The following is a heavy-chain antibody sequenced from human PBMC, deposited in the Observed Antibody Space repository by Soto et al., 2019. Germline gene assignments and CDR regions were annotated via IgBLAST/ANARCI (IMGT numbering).Heavy chain of an antibody. V-gene: IGHV3-21*01. J-gene: IGHJ5*02. D-gene: IGHD4-17*01. CDR2: ISSSSSYI. Sequence: PGGSLRLSCAASGFTFSSYSMNWVRQAPGKGLEWVSSISSSSSYIYYADSVKGRFTISRDNAKNSLYLQMNSLRAEDTAVYYCAGFDETTLPGNWFAPWGQGTLVTVSS. CDR1: GFTFSSYS. CDR3: AGFDETTLPGNWFAP.